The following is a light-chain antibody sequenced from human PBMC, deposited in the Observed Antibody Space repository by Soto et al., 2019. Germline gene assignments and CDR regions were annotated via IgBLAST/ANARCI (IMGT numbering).Light chain of an antibody. V-gene: IGKV1-39*01. Sequence: DIQMTQSRSYLSASAGDRVTITCRAIQSISSYLNWYQQKPGKAPNLLIHAAFNLQSGVPSRFSCIGSGTDFTLTISSLQPEDCATYNGQHSYSFARTVGQWTKVDIK. CDR1: QSISSY. J-gene: IGKJ1*01. CDR3: QHSYSFART. CDR2: AAF.